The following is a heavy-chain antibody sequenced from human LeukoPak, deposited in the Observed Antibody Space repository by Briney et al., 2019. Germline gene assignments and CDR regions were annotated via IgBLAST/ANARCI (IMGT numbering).Heavy chain of an antibody. CDR1: GFTFRNYG. J-gene: IGHJ4*02. CDR2: IIGGAGST. Sequence: GGSLRLSCAVSGFTFRNYGMQWVRQAPGKGLEWVSGIIGGAGSTYYADSVKGRFTISGDNSKNTLFLQMNSLRAEDTAVYYCAHGAMYQLDYWGQGTLVTVSS. D-gene: IGHD2-2*01. CDR3: AHGAMYQLDY. V-gene: IGHV3-23*01.